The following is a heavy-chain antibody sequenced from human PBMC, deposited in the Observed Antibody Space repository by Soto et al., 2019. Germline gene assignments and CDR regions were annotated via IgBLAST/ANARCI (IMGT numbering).Heavy chain of an antibody. V-gene: IGHV1-69*01. CDR1: GGTFSSFA. D-gene: IGHD6-25*01. J-gene: IGHJ6*02. CDR3: ATVLVQRFLSTPQNHYYYGMDV. CDR2: IVPIVYAA. Sequence: QVQLVQSGAEVKKPGSSVKVSCKASGGTFSSFAISWVRQAPGQGLEWMGEIVPIVYAAYYAQKFQGRVSITADDSTSTAYLELSSLRSDDTDVYYCATVLVQRFLSTPQNHYYYGMDVWGQGTTVTVSS.